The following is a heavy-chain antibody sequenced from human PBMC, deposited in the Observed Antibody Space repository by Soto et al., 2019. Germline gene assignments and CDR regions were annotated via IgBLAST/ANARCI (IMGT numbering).Heavy chain of an antibody. Sequence: GGSLRLSCTFSGFTSDDYDYALTWVRQAPGKGLQWLGLIRGSTYGGTTEYAASVKGRFTISRDDSKGIAYLQMNSLKTEDTAVYYCSRDGDFYGLDVWGQGTTVTISS. CDR1: GFTSDDYDYA. D-gene: IGHD3-3*01. CDR3: SRDGDFYGLDV. CDR2: IRGSTYGGTT. J-gene: IGHJ6*02. V-gene: IGHV3-49*04.